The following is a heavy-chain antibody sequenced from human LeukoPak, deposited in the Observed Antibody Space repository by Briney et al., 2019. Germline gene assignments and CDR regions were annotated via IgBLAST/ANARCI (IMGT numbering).Heavy chain of an antibody. J-gene: IGHJ4*02. CDR2: IYTSGST. Sequence: KPSEAPSLPRTVSGGPLNSLLWRWIPPPAREGLEWIGRIYTSGSTNYSPSLKSRVTMSVDTSKNQFSLKLSSVTAADTAVYYCARVLGSSLQAWGQGTLVTVSS. D-gene: IGHD6-13*01. CDR3: ARVLGSSLQA. CDR1: GGPLNSLL. V-gene: IGHV4-4*07.